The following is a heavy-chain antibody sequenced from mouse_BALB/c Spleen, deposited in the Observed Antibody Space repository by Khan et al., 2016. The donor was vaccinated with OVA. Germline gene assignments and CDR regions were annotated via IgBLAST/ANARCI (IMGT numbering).Heavy chain of an antibody. V-gene: IGHV3-2*02. J-gene: IGHJ1*01. Sequence: EVQLQESGPGLVKPSQSLSLTCTVTGYSITTDYAWNWIRQFPGNKLEWMGYISYSGSTNYHQSLKSRISIIRDKSKNQFFLQLNSVTTADTATYFCARRYYYGHYYFDVWGAGTTVTVSS. CDR3: ARRYYYGHYYFDV. CDR1: GYSITTDYA. D-gene: IGHD1-1*01. CDR2: ISYSGST.